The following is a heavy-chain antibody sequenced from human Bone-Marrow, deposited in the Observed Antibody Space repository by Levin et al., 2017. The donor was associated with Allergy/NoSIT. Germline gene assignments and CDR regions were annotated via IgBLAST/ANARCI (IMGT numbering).Heavy chain of an antibody. D-gene: IGHD1-26*01. CDR3: AKNWGGVTTMDY. Sequence: GESLKISCAASGFTFSKYAMSWVRQAPGKGLEWVSGITASGGSTYYADSVKGRFTISRDNSKNTVYVQMNSLRAEDTALYYCAKNWGGVTTMDYWGQGTLVTVSS. V-gene: IGHV3-23*01. CDR2: ITASGGST. CDR1: GFTFSKYA. J-gene: IGHJ4*02.